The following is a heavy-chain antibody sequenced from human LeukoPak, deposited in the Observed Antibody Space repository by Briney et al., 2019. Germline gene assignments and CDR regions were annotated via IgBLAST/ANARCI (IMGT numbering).Heavy chain of an antibody. Sequence: GGSLRLSCAASGFTFSSYAMSWVRQAPGKGLEWVSAISGSGGSTYYADSVKGRFTISRDNSKNTLYLQMNSLRAEDTAVYYCAKDWTETRGSTSCYGDFDYWGQGALVTVSS. D-gene: IGHD2-2*01. CDR3: AKDWTETRGSTSCYGDFDY. CDR2: ISGSGGST. V-gene: IGHV3-23*01. J-gene: IGHJ4*02. CDR1: GFTFSSYA.